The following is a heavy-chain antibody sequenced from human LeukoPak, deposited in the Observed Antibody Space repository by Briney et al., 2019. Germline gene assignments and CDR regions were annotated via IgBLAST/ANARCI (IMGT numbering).Heavy chain of an antibody. J-gene: IGHJ4*02. CDR1: VYTFTGYY. D-gene: IGHD6-13*01. Sequence: RASVKVSCKASVYTFTGYYMHWLRQAPGQGLEWMGWINPNSGGTNYAQKFQGRVTMTRDTYISTAYMELSRLRSDDTAVYYCATLGRTAAAGTNGDYWGQGTLVTVSS. V-gene: IGHV1-2*02. CDR3: ATLGRTAAAGTNGDY. CDR2: INPNSGGT.